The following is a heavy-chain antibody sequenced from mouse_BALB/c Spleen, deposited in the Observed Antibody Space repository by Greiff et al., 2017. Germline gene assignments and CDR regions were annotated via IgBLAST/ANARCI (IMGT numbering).Heavy chain of an antibody. J-gene: IGHJ3*01. D-gene: IGHD1-1*01. Sequence: EVHLVESGGGLVQPGGSLRLSCATSGFTFTDYYMSWVRQPPGRALEWLGFIRNKANGYTTEYSASVKGRFTISRDNSQSILYLQMNTLRAEDSATYYCARDYYGSPWFAYWGQGTLVTVSA. CDR3: ARDYYGSPWFAY. CDR2: IRNKANGYTT. V-gene: IGHV7-3*02. CDR1: GFTFTDYY.